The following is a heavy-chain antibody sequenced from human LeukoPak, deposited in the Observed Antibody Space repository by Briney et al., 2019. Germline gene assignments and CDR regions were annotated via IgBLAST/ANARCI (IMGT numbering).Heavy chain of an antibody. J-gene: IGHJ4*02. V-gene: IGHV1-2*06. D-gene: IGHD6-19*01. CDR1: GYTFTGYY. CDR2: INPNSGGT. CDR3: ARESLSARIAVAGGVLLY. Sequence: EASVKVSCKASGYTFTGYYMHWVRQAPGQGLEWMGRINPNSGGTNYAQKFQGRVTMTRDTSISTAYMELSRLRSDDTAVYYCARESLSARIAVAGGVLLYWGQGTLVTVSS.